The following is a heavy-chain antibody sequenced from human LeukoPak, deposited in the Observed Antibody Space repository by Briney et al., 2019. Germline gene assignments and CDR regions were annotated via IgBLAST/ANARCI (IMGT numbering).Heavy chain of an antibody. Sequence: AGGSRRLSCAASGFTFSSYAMSWFRKAPGKGRGWVSAIRGSGGSTYYADSVKGRFTISRDNSKNTLYLQMNSLRAEDTAVYYCAKVGYYYDSSGFYYFDYWGQGTLVTVSS. D-gene: IGHD3-22*01. CDR1: GFTFSSYA. CDR3: AKVGYYYDSSGFYYFDY. V-gene: IGHV3-23*01. CDR2: IRGSGGST. J-gene: IGHJ4*02.